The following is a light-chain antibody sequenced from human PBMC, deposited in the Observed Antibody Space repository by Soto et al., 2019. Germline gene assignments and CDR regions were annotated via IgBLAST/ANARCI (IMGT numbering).Light chain of an antibody. Sequence: EIVLTQSPGTLSLSPGERATLSCRASQSVTSSYLAWYQKKPGQAPRLLIYGASNRANGIPDRFSGSGSGTDFTLTISNLEPEDFALYYCQQYGSSPYTFGQGTKLEIK. V-gene: IGKV3-20*01. CDR3: QQYGSSPYT. J-gene: IGKJ2*01. CDR2: GAS. CDR1: QSVTSSY.